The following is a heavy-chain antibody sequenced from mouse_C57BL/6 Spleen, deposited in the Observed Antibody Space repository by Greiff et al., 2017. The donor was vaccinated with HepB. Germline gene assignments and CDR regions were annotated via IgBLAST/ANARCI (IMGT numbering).Heavy chain of an antibody. CDR2: ISSGSSTI. CDR1: GFTFSDYG. J-gene: IGHJ3*01. D-gene: IGHD1-1*01. CDR3: ARDYYYGSSPFAY. V-gene: IGHV5-17*01. Sequence: EVMLVESGGGLVKPGGSLKLSCAASGFTFSDYGMHWVRQAPEKGLEWVAYISSGSSTIYYADTVKGRFTLSRDNAKNTLFLQMTSLRSEDTAMYYCARDYYYGSSPFAYWGQGTLVTVSA.